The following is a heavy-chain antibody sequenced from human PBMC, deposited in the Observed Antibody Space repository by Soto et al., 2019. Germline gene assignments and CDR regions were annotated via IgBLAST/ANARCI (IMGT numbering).Heavy chain of an antibody. V-gene: IGHV1-2*04. CDR3: ARSYSDILTGYYKPQQFDY. D-gene: IGHD3-9*01. CDR1: GYTFTGYY. CDR2: INPNSGGT. J-gene: IGHJ4*02. Sequence: ASVKVSCKASGYTFTGYYIHWVRQAPGQGLEWMGWINPNSGGTNYAQKFQGWVTMTRDTSISTAYMELTRLRSDDTAVYYCARSYSDILTGYYKPQQFDYWGQGTLVTVSS.